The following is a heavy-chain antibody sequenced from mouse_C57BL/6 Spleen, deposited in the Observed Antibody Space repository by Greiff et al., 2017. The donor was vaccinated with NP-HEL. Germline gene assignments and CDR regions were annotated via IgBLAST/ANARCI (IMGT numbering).Heavy chain of an antibody. CDR2: ISYSGST. Sequence: EVKLVESGPGMVKPSQSLSLTCTVTGYSITSGYDWHWIRHFPGNKLEWMGYISYSGSTNYNPSLKSRISITHDTSKNHFFLKLNSVTTEDTATYYCARDRYSNYRYWYFDVWGTGTTVTVSS. CDR1: GYSITSGYD. CDR3: ARDRYSNYRYWYFDV. J-gene: IGHJ1*03. V-gene: IGHV3-1*01. D-gene: IGHD2-5*01.